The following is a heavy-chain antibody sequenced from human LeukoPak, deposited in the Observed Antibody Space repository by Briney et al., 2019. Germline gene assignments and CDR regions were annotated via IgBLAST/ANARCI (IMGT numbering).Heavy chain of an antibody. CDR3: ARDLGFNWFDP. D-gene: IGHD7-27*01. J-gene: IGHJ5*02. CDR2: IYYSGST. CDR1: GGSISSSNYY. V-gene: IGHV4-39*07. Sequence: SETLSLTCTVSGGSISSSNYYWGWIRQSPGKGLEWIGSIYYSGSTYYNPSLQSRVTVSVDTSKNQFSLKLGSVTAADTAVYYCARDLGFNWFDPWGQGTLVTVSS.